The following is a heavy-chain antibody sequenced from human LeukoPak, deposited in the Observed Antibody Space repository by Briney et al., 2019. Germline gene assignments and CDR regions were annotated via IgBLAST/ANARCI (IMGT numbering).Heavy chain of an antibody. J-gene: IGHJ4*02. D-gene: IGHD3-10*01. CDR3: ARGKYGSGSYWVY. V-gene: IGHV4-61*02. CDR1: GGSISSGSYY. CDR2: IYSSGST. Sequence: SETLSLTCTVSGGSISSGSYYWSWIRQPAGKGLEWIGRIYSSGSTNYNPSLKSRVTISVDTSKNQFSLKLSSVTAADTAVYYCARGKYGSGSYWVYWGQGTLVTVSS.